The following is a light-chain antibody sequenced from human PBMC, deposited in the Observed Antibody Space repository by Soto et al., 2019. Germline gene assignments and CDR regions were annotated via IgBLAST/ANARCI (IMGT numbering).Light chain of an antibody. Sequence: QLVLTQPPSASGTPGQRVTICCSGSSSNIGISAVNWYQHLPGTAPKVLIYSNNQRPSGVPDRFSGSKSGTSASLAISGLRSEDEADYLCAVWDDSLKAWVFGGGTKLTVL. J-gene: IGLJ3*02. CDR2: SNN. CDR1: SSNIGISA. CDR3: AVWDDSLKAWV. V-gene: IGLV1-44*01.